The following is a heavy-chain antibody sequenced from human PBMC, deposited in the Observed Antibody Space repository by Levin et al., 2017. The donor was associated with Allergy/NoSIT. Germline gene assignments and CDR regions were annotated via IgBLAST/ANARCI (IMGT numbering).Heavy chain of an antibody. CDR3: ARDLCHGSTSCYDNWFDP. CDR2: ISYDGSNK. D-gene: IGHD2-2*01. V-gene: IGHV3-30-3*01. J-gene: IGHJ5*02. Sequence: GGSLRLSCAASGFTFSSYAMHWVRQAPGKGLEWVAVISYDGSNKYYADSVKGRFTISRDNSKNTLYLQMNSLRAEDTAVYYCARDLCHGSTSCYDNWFDPWGQGTLVTVSS. CDR1: GFTFSSYA.